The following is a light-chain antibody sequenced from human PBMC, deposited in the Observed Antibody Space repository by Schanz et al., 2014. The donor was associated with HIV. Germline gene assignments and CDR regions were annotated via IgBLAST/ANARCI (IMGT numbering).Light chain of an antibody. CDR1: SSNLGAGYD. CDR3: QSFDRGMRGLI. CDR2: GNN. V-gene: IGLV1-40*01. J-gene: IGLJ2*01. Sequence: QSVLTQPPSVSGAPGQRVIISCTGSSSNLGAGYDVHWCQQLPGITPKVLINGNNNRPSGVPARFTGPKIGTSASLAITGLQGDDEADYYCQSFDRGMRGLIFGGGTKLTVL.